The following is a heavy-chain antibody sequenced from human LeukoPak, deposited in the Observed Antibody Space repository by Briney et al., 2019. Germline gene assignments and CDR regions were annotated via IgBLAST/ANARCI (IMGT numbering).Heavy chain of an antibody. CDR3: ARRITMVRGVKYYYYMDV. CDR2: INHSGST. Sequence: SETLSLTCAVYGGSFSGYYWSWIRQPPGKGLEWIGEINHSGSTNYNPSLKSRVTISVDTSKNQFSLKLSSVTAAGTAVYYCARRITMVRGVKYYYYMDVWGKGTTVTVSS. J-gene: IGHJ6*03. V-gene: IGHV4-34*01. CDR1: GGSFSGYY. D-gene: IGHD3-10*01.